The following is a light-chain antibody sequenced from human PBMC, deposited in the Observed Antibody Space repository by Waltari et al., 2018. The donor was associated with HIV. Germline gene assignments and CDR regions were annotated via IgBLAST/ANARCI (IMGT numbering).Light chain of an antibody. V-gene: IGLV2-23*02. Sequence: QSALTQPASVSGSPGPSITISCTGTSSDVGSSNVVSWYQQHPGKAPKLMIYEVNKRPAGVSNRFSGSKSGNTASLTISGLQAEDEADYHCCSYAGSSTHVFGTGTKVTVL. CDR2: EVN. CDR1: SSDVGSSNV. J-gene: IGLJ1*01. CDR3: CSYAGSSTHV.